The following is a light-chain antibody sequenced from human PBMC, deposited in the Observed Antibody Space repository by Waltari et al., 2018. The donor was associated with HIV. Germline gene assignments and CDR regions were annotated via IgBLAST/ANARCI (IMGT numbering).Light chain of an antibody. CDR3: MQSLETSIT. CDR2: LTP. V-gene: IGKV2-28*01. CDR1: PSLQPANGYNY. Sequence: IVLTQSLLSLSVTPGETTSVSCTSSPSLQPANGYNYLAWYLQRPGHSPRLLITLTPGRAAGVPDRVSASGSGTNFTLRISRVEAEDVGVYYCMQSLETSITCGQGTRLES. J-gene: IGKJ5*01.